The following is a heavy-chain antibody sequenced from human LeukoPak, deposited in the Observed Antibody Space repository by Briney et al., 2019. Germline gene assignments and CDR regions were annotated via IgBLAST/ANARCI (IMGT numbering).Heavy chain of an antibody. CDR2: IYSSGST. CDR3: ARDCSGNSCYSY. CDR1: GGSISTYY. D-gene: IGHD2-15*01. V-gene: IGHV4-4*07. Sequence: SETLSLTCTVSGGSISTYYWSWIRQPAGKGLEWIGRIYSSGSTDYNPSLKSRVTMSVDKSKNQFSLKLGSMTAADTAVYYCARDCSGNSCYSYWGQGTLVTVSS. J-gene: IGHJ4*02.